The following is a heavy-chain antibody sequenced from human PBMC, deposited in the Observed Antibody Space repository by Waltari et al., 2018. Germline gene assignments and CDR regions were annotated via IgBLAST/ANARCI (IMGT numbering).Heavy chain of an antibody. CDR3: ASQSTTLFDY. V-gene: IGHV3-33*01. CDR2: IWHDGSNE. CDR1: GFTCGRFA. Sequence: QVQLVESGGGVVQPGRSLRLSGAASGFTCGRFAIAWVRQGPGKGLEWVAVIWHDGSNEYYVDSVKGRFTISRDNSKNTLYLQMNSLRAEDSAVYYCASQSTTLFDYWGQGTLVTVSS. D-gene: IGHD2-15*01. J-gene: IGHJ4*02.